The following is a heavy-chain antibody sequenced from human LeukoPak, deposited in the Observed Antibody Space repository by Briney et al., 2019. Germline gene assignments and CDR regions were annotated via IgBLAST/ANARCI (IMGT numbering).Heavy chain of an antibody. J-gene: IGHJ6*02. Sequence: SETLSLTCTVSGGSISSYYWSWIRQPPGKGLEWIGYIYYSGSTNYNPSLKSRVTISVDTSKNQFSLKLSSVTAADTAVYYCARESFDFWSSGYYCGMDVWGQGTTVTVSS. CDR3: ARESFDFWSSGYYCGMDV. CDR2: IYYSGST. CDR1: GGSISSYY. V-gene: IGHV4-59*01. D-gene: IGHD3-3*01.